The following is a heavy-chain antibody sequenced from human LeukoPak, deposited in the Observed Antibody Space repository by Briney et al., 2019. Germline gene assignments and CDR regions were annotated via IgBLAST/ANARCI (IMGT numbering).Heavy chain of an antibody. D-gene: IGHD1-1*01. CDR1: GFTFSSYS. CDR3: ARGLEPTLNWFDP. J-gene: IGHJ5*02. Sequence: GGSLRLSCAASGFTFSSYSMNWVRQAPGKGLEWVSSISSSSSYIYYADSVKGRFTISRDNAKNSLYLQMNSLRAEDTAVYYCARGLEPTLNWFDPWGQGTLVTVSS. V-gene: IGHV3-21*01. CDR2: ISSSSSYI.